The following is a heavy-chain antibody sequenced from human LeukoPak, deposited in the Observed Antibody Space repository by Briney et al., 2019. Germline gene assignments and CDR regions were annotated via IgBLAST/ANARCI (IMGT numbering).Heavy chain of an antibody. J-gene: IGHJ4*02. V-gene: IGHV3-30*03. CDR1: GFTFSSYG. CDR2: ISYDGSNK. CDR3: ARDLFVRDGYDSSGYPFDY. D-gene: IGHD3-22*01. Sequence: PGGSLRLSCAASGFTFSSYGMHWVRQAPGKGLEWVALISYDGSNKYYVDSVKGRFTISRDNAKNSLYLQMNSLRAEDTAVYYCARDLFVRDGYDSSGYPFDYWGQGTLVTVSS.